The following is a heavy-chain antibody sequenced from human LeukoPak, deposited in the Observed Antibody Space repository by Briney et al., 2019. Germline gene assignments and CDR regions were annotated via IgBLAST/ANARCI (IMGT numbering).Heavy chain of an antibody. Sequence: SETLSLTCTVSGGSISSYYWSWIRQPAGKGLEWVGRIYTSGSTNYNPSLKSRVTISVDTSKNQYSLKLSSMSAADTAVYYCARDIGYYDSSGYPRDAIDIWGQGTMVTVSS. V-gene: IGHV4-4*07. CDR3: ARDIGYYDSSGYPRDAIDI. CDR1: GGSISSYY. J-gene: IGHJ3*02. D-gene: IGHD3-22*01. CDR2: IYTSGST.